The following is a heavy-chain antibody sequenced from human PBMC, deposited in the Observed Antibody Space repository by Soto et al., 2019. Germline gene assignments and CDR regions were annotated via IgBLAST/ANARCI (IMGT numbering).Heavy chain of an antibody. Sequence: EVQLLESGGGLVQPGGSLRLSCAASGFSFSSYDMSWVRQAPGKGLEWVSAISAGGGSTYYAGSVRGRFTISRDNSKNMVFLQMNSLRAEDTALYYCAKNGLDNSPSAIDSWGPGTLVTVSS. D-gene: IGHD2-8*01. V-gene: IGHV3-23*01. CDR3: AKNGLDNSPSAIDS. CDR2: ISAGGGST. CDR1: GFSFSSYD. J-gene: IGHJ4*02.